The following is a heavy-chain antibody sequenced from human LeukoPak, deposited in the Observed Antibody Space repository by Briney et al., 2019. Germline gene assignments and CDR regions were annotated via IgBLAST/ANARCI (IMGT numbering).Heavy chain of an antibody. CDR2: IIPIFGTA. V-gene: IGHV1-69*06. J-gene: IGHJ4*02. Sequence: SVKVSCKASGYTFTSYDMHWVRQAPGQGLEWMGGIIPIFGTANYAQKFQVRVTITADKSTSTAYMELSSLRSEDTAVYYCARARRWLQLLDYWGQGTLVTVSS. D-gene: IGHD5-24*01. CDR3: ARARRWLQLLDY. CDR1: GYTFTSYD.